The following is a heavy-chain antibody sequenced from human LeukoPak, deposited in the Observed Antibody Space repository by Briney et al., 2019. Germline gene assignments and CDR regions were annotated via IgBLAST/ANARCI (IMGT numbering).Heavy chain of an antibody. V-gene: IGHV3-48*03. CDR3: ARAGSNFDY. Sequence: SGRSLRLSCAVSGFTFISYEMNWVRQAPGKGLEWVSYISTGGETVYYADSVKGRFTISRDNAKDSLFLQMNSLRADDTAIYYCARAGSNFDYWGQGTLVTVSS. CDR1: GFTFISYE. CDR2: ISTGGETV. J-gene: IGHJ4*02. D-gene: IGHD6-6*01.